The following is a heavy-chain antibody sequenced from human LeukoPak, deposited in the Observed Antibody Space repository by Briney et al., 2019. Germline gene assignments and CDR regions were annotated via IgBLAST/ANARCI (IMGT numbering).Heavy chain of an antibody. D-gene: IGHD3-16*02. J-gene: IGHJ4*02. Sequence: GESLRLSCEASGFTFSGYWMSWVRQAPGKGLEWVSGISSSGDNTKYADSVKGRFTISRDNSKNTLYLQMSSLRAEDTAVYYCVYYAYVWGSYPGDSWGQGTLVTVSS. CDR3: VYYAYVWGSYPGDS. CDR2: ISSSGDNT. CDR1: GFTFSGYW. V-gene: IGHV3-23*01.